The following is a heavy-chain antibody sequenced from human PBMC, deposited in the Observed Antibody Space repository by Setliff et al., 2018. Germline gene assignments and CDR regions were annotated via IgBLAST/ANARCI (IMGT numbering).Heavy chain of an antibody. J-gene: IGHJ4*01. CDR2: IYNSGYT. CDR1: GGSISSSSYQ. CDR3: ASGLGFDY. Sequence: SETLSLTCTVSGGSISSSSYQWGWVRQTPGKGLEWIGGIYNSGYTHYKPSLQSRATISVDTSKSQFSLNLSNVTAADAAVYYCASGLGFDYWGPGSQVTVSS. D-gene: IGHD7-27*01. V-gene: IGHV4-39*07.